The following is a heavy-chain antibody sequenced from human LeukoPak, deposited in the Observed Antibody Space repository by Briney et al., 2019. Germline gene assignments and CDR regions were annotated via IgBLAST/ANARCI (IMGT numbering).Heavy chain of an antibody. CDR2: IYCSGST. V-gene: IGHV4-59*11. Sequence: SETLSLTCTVSGGSISSHYWSWIRQPPGKGLEWIGYIYCSGSTNYNPSLKSRVTISVDTSKNQFSLKLSSVTAADTAVYYCAGHYDFWSGYYNYWGQGTLVTVSS. CDR3: AGHYDFWSGYYNY. J-gene: IGHJ4*02. D-gene: IGHD3-3*01. CDR1: GGSISSHY.